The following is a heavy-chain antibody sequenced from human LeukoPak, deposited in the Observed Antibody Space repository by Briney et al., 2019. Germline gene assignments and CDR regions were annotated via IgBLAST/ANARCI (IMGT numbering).Heavy chain of an antibody. Sequence: PGRSLRLSCAASGFTFSSYGMHWVRQAPGKGLEWVAVISYDGSNKYYADSVKGRFTISRDNSKNTLYLQMNSLRAEDTAVYYCAKDSGEQWLVRYYYFDYWGQGTLVTVSS. J-gene: IGHJ4*02. CDR1: GFTFSSYG. V-gene: IGHV3-30*18. CDR3: AKDSGEQWLVRYYYFDY. CDR2: ISYDGSNK. D-gene: IGHD6-19*01.